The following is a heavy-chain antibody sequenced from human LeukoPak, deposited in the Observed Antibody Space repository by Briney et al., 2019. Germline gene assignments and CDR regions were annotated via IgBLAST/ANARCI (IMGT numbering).Heavy chain of an antibody. Sequence: PGGSLRLSCAASGFTFSHYNMNWIRQAPGKGLEWVSYISSSSSTIYYADSVKGRFTISRDNAKNSLHLQMNSLRAEDTAVYYCARERGRVKRTYDFWSHDAFDIWGQGTMVTVSS. J-gene: IGHJ3*02. D-gene: IGHD3-3*01. V-gene: IGHV3-48*01. CDR3: ARERGRVKRTYDFWSHDAFDI. CDR2: ISSSSSTI. CDR1: GFTFSHYN.